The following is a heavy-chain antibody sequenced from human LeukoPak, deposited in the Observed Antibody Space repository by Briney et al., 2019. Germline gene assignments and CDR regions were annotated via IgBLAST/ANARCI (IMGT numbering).Heavy chain of an antibody. J-gene: IGHJ4*02. CDR3: ARDSYYGSGSYNFDY. V-gene: IGHV4-30-4*08. CDR2: TYYSGST. Sequence: SQTLSLTCTVSGGSISSGDYYWSWIRQPPGKGLEWIGYTYYSGSTYYNPSLKSRVTISVDTSKNQFSLKLSSVTAADTAVYYCARDSYYGSGSYNFDYWGQGTLVTVSS. CDR1: GGSISSGDYY. D-gene: IGHD3-10*01.